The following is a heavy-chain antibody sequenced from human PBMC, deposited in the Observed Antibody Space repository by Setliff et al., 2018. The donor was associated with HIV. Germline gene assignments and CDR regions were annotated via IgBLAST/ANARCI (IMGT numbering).Heavy chain of an antibody. V-gene: IGHV4-59*12. CDR1: GGSMNANH. CDR3: AREREQVEVTGLGPGRMKSDAYDI. J-gene: IGHJ3*02. D-gene: IGHD3-10*01. Sequence: SETLSLTCTVSGGSMNANHWSWIRQSPGKGPEWIGEINHSGSTNYNPSLKSRVTISLDTSKNQFSLKLSSVAAADTAVYYCAREREQVEVTGLGPGRMKSDAYDIWGQGTMVTISS. CDR2: INHSGST.